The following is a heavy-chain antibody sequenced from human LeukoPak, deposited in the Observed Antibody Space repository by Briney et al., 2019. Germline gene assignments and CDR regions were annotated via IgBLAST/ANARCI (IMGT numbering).Heavy chain of an antibody. CDR2: IYTSEST. Sequence: SSETLSLTCTVSGGSISSYYWSWIRQPAGKGLEWIGHIYTSESTNYNPSLKSRVTMSVDTSKNEFSLKLTSVTAADTAVYYCAREEYGDYTVDWGQGTLITVSS. V-gene: IGHV4-4*07. CDR1: GGSISSYY. D-gene: IGHD4-17*01. CDR3: AREEYGDYTVD. J-gene: IGHJ4*02.